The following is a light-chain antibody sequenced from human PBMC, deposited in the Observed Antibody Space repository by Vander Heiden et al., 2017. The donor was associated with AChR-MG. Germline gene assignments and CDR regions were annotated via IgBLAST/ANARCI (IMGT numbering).Light chain of an antibody. CDR1: TGAVTSDYY. CDR3: LLFYAGPRLGV. CDR2: STY. Sequence: QTVVTQEPSLTVSPGGTVTLTCASSTGAVTSDYYPSWFQQKPGQAPRSLIYSTYNKHSWTPARFSGSLLGGKAALTLSGVQPDDEAVYFCLLFYAGPRLGVCGGGTKLT. V-gene: IGLV7-43*01. J-gene: IGLJ3*02.